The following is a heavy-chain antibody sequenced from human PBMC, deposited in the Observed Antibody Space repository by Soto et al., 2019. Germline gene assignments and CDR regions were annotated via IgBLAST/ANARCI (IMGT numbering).Heavy chain of an antibody. J-gene: IGHJ4*02. CDR1: GGTFSSYT. V-gene: IGHV1-69*02. CDR3: ARSPAVNYDILTGLRAGTYYFDY. CDR2: IIPILGIA. D-gene: IGHD3-9*01. Sequence: QVQLVQSGAEVKKPGSSVKVSCKASGGTFSSYTISWVRQAPGQGLEWMGRIIPILGIANYAQKFQGRVTITADKSTSTAYMELSSLRSEDTAVYYCARSPAVNYDILTGLRAGTYYFDYWGQGTLVTVSS.